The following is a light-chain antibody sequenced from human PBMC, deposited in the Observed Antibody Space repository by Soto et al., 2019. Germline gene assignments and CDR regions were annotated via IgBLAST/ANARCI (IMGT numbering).Light chain of an antibody. CDR1: QSFSSSS. Sequence: EIVLTQSPGTLTLSPGERATLSCRASQSFSSSSLAWYQRKPGQAPRLLIYGASSRATGIPDRFSGSGSGTDFTLTISRLEPEDFAVYYCQQYDSSPRTFGQGTKVDIK. V-gene: IGKV3-20*01. CDR2: GAS. J-gene: IGKJ1*01. CDR3: QQYDSSPRT.